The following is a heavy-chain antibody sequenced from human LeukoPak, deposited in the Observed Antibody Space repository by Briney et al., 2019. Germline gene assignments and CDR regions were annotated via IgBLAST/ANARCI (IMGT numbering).Heavy chain of an antibody. D-gene: IGHD3-9*01. J-gene: IGHJ4*02. V-gene: IGHV1-18*01. CDR1: GCTFTSYG. Sequence: ASVKVPCKASGCTFTSYGISWVRQAPGQGLEWMGWISAYNGNTNYAQKLQGRVTMTTDTSTSTAYMELRSLRSDDTAVYYCARVVLRYFDWLSTYYFDYWGQGTLVTVS. CDR3: ARVVLRYFDWLSTYYFDY. CDR2: ISAYNGNT.